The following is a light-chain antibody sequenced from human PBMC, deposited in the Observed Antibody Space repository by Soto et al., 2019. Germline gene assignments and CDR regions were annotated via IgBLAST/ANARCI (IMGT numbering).Light chain of an antibody. CDR2: EVS. V-gene: IGLV2-14*01. CDR3: SSYTVYSTLV. Sequence: QSVLTQPASVSGSPGQSITISCTGTSSDVGGYNLVSWFQQHPGKVPQLIIFEVSSRPSGISSRFSGSKSGNTASLTISGPQAEDEADYYCSSYTVYSTLVFGTGTKVTVL. CDR1: SSDVGGYNL. J-gene: IGLJ1*01.